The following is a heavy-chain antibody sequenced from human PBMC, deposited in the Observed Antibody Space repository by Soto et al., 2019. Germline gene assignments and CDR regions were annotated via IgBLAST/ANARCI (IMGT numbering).Heavy chain of an antibody. V-gene: IGHV1-69*13. Sequence: SVKVSCKDSGCTLSSYAISWVRQAPGQRLEWMGGIIPIFGTANYAQKFQGRVTITADESTSTAYMELNSLRAEDTAVYYCARTSSGYDLKIYFDYWGQGTLVTVSS. CDR1: GCTLSSYA. CDR2: IIPIFGTA. CDR3: ARTSSGYDLKIYFDY. D-gene: IGHD5-12*01. J-gene: IGHJ4*02.